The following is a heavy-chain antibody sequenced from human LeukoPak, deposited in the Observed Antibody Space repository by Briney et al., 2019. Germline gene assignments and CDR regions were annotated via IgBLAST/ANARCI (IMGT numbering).Heavy chain of an antibody. Sequence: SETLSLTCTVSGGSISSGGSYWSWIRQHPGKGLEWIGYMYYSGSTYYNPSLRSRVTISVDTSKNQFSLKLYAVAAADTAVYYCARTGGGSCSGGSCYLLYGMDVWGQGTTVTVSS. J-gene: IGHJ6*02. CDR3: ARTGGGSCSGGSCYLLYGMDV. CDR1: GGSISSGGSY. D-gene: IGHD2-15*01. V-gene: IGHV4-31*03. CDR2: MYYSGST.